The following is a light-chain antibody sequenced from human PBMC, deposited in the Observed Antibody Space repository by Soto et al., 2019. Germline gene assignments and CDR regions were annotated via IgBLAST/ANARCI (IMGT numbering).Light chain of an antibody. CDR2: QVT. J-gene: IGLJ1*01. CDR1: SSDIGYYNY. Sequence: QSALTQPASVSGSPGQAITISCTGTSSDIGYYNYVSWFQQHPGKAPKLIISQVTNRPSGISTRFSGSKSGNTASMTISGLQAEDEALYYYSSTTIGSTYVFGTGTKLTVL. CDR3: SSTTIGSTYV. V-gene: IGLV2-14*01.